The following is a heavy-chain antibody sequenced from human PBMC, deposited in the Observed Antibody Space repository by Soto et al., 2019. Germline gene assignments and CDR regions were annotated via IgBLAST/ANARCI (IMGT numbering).Heavy chain of an antibody. CDR1: GFTFSAYD. CDR3: AKDPRKYTYGLFEF. V-gene: IGHV3-30*18. CDR2: VTFDGSDK. D-gene: IGHD5-18*01. J-gene: IGHJ4*02. Sequence: QVHLVESGGGVVQPGRSLRHSCAASGFTFSAYDMHWVRQAPGKGLEWVAVVTFDGSDKYYGDSVKGRFTISRDNSKNTLYLQMNSLRAEDSAVYYCAKDPRKYTYGLFEFWGQGTLVTVSS.